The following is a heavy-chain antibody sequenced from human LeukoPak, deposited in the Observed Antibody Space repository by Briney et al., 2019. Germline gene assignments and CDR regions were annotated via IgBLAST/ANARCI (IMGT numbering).Heavy chain of an antibody. D-gene: IGHD6-6*01. Sequence: GASVKVSCKASGYTFTSYGISWVRQAPGQGLEWMGWISTYNDNTNYAQNLQGRVTLTADTSTNTLYMELRSLRSDDTAVYYCARDNQPLFAARRKPFDYWGQGTLVTVSS. CDR1: GYTFTSYG. CDR2: ISTYNDNT. CDR3: ARDNQPLFAARRKPFDY. V-gene: IGHV1-18*01. J-gene: IGHJ4*02.